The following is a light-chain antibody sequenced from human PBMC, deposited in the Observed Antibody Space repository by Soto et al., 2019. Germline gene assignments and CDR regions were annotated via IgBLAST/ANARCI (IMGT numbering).Light chain of an antibody. J-gene: IGKJ1*01. CDR3: QLYNSYWT. Sequence: DIQMTQSPSTLSASVGDRVTITCRASQSISSWLDWYQQKPGKAPKLLIYDDSSLESGVPSRCSGSGSWTEFNLASSSLQPDEFATYYCQLYNSYWTFGQGTKVEIK. V-gene: IGKV1-5*01. CDR2: DDS. CDR1: QSISSW.